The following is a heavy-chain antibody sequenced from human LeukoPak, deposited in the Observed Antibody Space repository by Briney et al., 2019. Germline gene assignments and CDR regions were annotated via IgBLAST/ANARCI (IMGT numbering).Heavy chain of an antibody. J-gene: IGHJ4*02. Sequence: GGSLRLSCAASGFTFSSYEMNWVRQAPGKGLEWVSSISSSSSYIYYADSVKGRFTISRDNAKNSLYLQMNSLRAEDTAVYYCARFADTAMVLDYWGQGTLVTVSS. D-gene: IGHD5-18*01. V-gene: IGHV3-21*01. CDR2: ISSSSSYI. CDR1: GFTFSSYE. CDR3: ARFADTAMVLDY.